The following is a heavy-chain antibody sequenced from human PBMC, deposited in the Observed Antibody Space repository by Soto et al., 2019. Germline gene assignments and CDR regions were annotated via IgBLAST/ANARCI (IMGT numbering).Heavy chain of an antibody. CDR3: SREGSGSYCFDY. V-gene: IGHV1-69*12. J-gene: IGHJ4*02. CDR1: GGTFSSYA. CDR2: IIPIFGTA. Sequence: QVQLVQSGAEVKKPGSSVKVSCKASGGTFSSYAISWVRHAPGQGLAWVGGIIPIFGTANYAQKFQGRVTITADESTSTAYRELTSLRSEDTVVYYCSREGSGSYCFDYWGQGTLVTVSS. D-gene: IGHD1-26*01.